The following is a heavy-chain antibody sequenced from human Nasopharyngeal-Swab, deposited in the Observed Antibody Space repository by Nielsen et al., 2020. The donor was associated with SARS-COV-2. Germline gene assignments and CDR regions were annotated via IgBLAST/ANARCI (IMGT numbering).Heavy chain of an antibody. V-gene: IGHV4-39*07. CDR1: GGSISSSSYY. CDR2: INHSGST. D-gene: IGHD3-10*01. J-gene: IGHJ6*02. CDR3: ARTSSGSSYYYYYGMDV. Sequence: SETLSLTCTVSGGSISSSSYYWSWIRQPPGKGLEWIGEINHSGSTNYNPSLKSRVTISVDTSKNQFSLKLSSVTAADTAVYYCARTSSGSSYYYYYGMDVWGQGTTVTVSS.